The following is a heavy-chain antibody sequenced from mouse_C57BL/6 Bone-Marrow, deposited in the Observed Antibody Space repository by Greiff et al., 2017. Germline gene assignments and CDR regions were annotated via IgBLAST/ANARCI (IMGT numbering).Heavy chain of an antibody. CDR3: ARSLWVTTTVAY. J-gene: IGHJ3*01. CDR2: IHPNSGST. Sequence: VQLQQPGAELVKPGASVKLSCKASGYTFTSYWMHWVKQRPGQGLEWIGMIHPNSGSTNYNEKFKSKATLTVDKSSSTADRQLSSLTSEDSAVYYCARSLWVTTTVAYGGQGTRVTVSA. V-gene: IGHV1-64*01. D-gene: IGHD2-1*01. CDR1: GYTFTSYW.